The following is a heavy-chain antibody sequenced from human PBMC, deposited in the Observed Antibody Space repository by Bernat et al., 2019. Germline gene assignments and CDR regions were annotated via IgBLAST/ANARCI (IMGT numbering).Heavy chain of an antibody. CDR2: INHSGST. D-gene: IGHD6-19*01. V-gene: IGHV4-34*01. CDR1: GGSFSGYY. J-gene: IGHJ2*01. Sequence: QVQLQQWGAGLLKPSETLSLTCAVYGGSFSGYYWRWIRQPPGKGLVWIGEINHSGSTNYNPSFKSRFTISVDTSKNQFSLKLSSVTAADTAVYYCARAAVAGTSRWYFDLWGRGTLVTVSS. CDR3: ARAAVAGTSRWYFDL.